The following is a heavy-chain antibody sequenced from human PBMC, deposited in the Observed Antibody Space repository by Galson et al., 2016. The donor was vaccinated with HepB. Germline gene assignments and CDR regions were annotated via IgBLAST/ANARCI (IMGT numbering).Heavy chain of an antibody. CDR1: GYTCTRFW. CDR2: IYPGDSDT. Sequence: AEVKKPGESLKISCKGSGYTCTRFWIGWVRQMPGKGLEWMGIIYPGDSDTRYRPSFKGQVTISADKSITTAYLQWSSLKASDTAMYYCAGRNPNLPGGHGLDVWGHGTTVIVSS. CDR3: AGRNPNLPGGHGLDV. D-gene: IGHD1-14*01. J-gene: IGHJ6*02. V-gene: IGHV5-51*01.